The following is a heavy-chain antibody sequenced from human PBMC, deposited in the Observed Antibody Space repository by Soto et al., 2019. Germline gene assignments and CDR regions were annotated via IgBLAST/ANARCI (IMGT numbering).Heavy chain of an antibody. D-gene: IGHD6-19*01. J-gene: IGHJ4*02. CDR2: VHYSGNT. CDR1: GDSISSGAYY. CDR3: AASRKGGWTCDY. V-gene: IGHV4-31*03. Sequence: QVQLQESGPGLVTPSQTLSLSCTVSGDSISSGAYYWSWVRQFPGKGLEWIGYVHYSGNTFYTPSLKSRLSLSLDTSQTQFSLNLNSVTAAATAVYYCAASRKGGWTCDYWGQGTLVTVAS.